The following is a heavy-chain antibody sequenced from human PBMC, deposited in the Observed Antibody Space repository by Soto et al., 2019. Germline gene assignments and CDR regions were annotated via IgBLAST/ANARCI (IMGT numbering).Heavy chain of an antibody. J-gene: IGHJ3*01. D-gene: IGHD5-12*01. Sequence: GGSLRLSCAASGFTFSTFSMNWVRQAPGKGLEWLSYIGGSGGSISCADSVKGRFTISRDNGKNTLYLQMSSLRDEDTAVYYCVKDGYHATFDVWGQGTMVTVSS. V-gene: IGHV3-48*02. CDR3: VKDGYHATFDV. CDR1: GFTFSTFS. CDR2: IGGSGGSI.